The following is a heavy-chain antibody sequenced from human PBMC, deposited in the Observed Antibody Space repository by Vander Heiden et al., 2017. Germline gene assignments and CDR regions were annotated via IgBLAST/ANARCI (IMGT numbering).Heavy chain of an antibody. D-gene: IGHD1-26*01. CDR2: FDPEDGET. Sequence: QVQLVQSGAEVKKPGASVKVSCKVSGYTLTDLSMHWVRQAPGKGLEWMGGFDPEDGETIYAQKFQGRVTMTEDTSTDTAYMELSSLRSEDTAVYYCATDKVGATTLSPSFDYWGQGTLVTVSS. CDR3: ATDKVGATTLSPSFDY. J-gene: IGHJ4*02. V-gene: IGHV1-24*01. CDR1: GYTLTDLS.